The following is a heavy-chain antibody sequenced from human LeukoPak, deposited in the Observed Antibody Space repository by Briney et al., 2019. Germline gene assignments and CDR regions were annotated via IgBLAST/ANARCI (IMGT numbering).Heavy chain of an antibody. Sequence: NASETLSLTCAVYGGSFSGYYWSWIRQPPGKGLEWIGEINHSGSTNYNPSLKSRLTISVDTSENRFSLKLSSVTAADTAMYYCARDNQYNSASSDYGGTNFDSWGQGTLVTVSS. V-gene: IGHV4-34*01. CDR2: INHSGST. CDR3: ARDNQYNSASSDYGGTNFDS. J-gene: IGHJ4*02. D-gene: IGHD4-17*01. CDR1: GGSFSGYY.